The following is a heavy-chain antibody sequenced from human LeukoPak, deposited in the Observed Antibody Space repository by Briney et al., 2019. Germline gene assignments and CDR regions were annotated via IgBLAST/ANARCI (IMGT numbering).Heavy chain of an antibody. V-gene: IGHV1-2*02. CDR3: ARRWSVAGTWTDAFDL. J-gene: IGHJ3*01. CDR2: INPNSGGT. Sequence: GASVKVSCKASGYTFTGYYMHWVRQAPGQGLEWMRWINPNSGGTNYAQKFQGRVTMTRDTSISTAYMELSRLRSDDTAVYYCARRWSVAGTWTDAFDLWGQGTMVTVSS. D-gene: IGHD6-19*01. CDR1: GYTFTGYY.